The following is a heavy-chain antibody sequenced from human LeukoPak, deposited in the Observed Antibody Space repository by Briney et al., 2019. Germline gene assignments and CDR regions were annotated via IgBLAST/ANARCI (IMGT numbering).Heavy chain of an antibody. CDR2: ISSSSSTI. D-gene: IGHD3-10*01. CDR3: ARGLGSGRHAFDI. CDR1: GFTFSSYS. Sequence: GGSLRLSCAASGFTFSSYSMNWVRQAPGKGLEWVSYISSSSSTIYYVDSVKGRFTISRDNAKNSLYLQMNSLRAEDTAVYYCARGLGSGRHAFDIWGQGTMVTVSS. J-gene: IGHJ3*02. V-gene: IGHV3-48*01.